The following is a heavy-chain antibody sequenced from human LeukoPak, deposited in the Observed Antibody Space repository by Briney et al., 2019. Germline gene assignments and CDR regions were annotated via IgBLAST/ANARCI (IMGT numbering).Heavy chain of an antibody. V-gene: IGHV3-23*01. J-gene: IGHJ6*02. Sequence: GGSLRLSCAASGFTFSDHAMSWVRQAPAKGLEWVSGISGSDASTFYADSVMGRFTISRDNSMNTLYLQMNNVRAEDAAIYFCARRGSEWNSYFYPMDVWGQGTTVTVSS. CDR2: ISGSDAST. CDR3: ARRGSEWNSYFYPMDV. CDR1: GFTFSDHA. D-gene: IGHD3-3*01.